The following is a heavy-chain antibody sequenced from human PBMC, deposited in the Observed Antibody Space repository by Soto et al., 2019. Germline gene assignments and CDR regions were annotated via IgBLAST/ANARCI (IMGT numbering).Heavy chain of an antibody. CDR1: GGSISSYY. D-gene: IGHD6-6*01. V-gene: IGHV4-4*07. CDR3: AREAKIAASGARGFDY. J-gene: IGHJ4*02. Sequence: SETLSLTCTASGGSISSYYWSWIRQPAGKGLEWIGRIYTSGGTNYNPSLKSRVTMSVDTSKNQFSLKLSSVTAADTAVYYCAREAKIAASGARGFDYWGQGTLVTVSS. CDR2: IYTSGGT.